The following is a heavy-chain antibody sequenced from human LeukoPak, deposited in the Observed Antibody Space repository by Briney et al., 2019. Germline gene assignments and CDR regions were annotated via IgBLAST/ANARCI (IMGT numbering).Heavy chain of an antibody. Sequence: KSSETLSLTCTVSGGSISSYYGSWIRQPAGQGREWIGRIYTNADTKYNPSLKSRVTMSVDTSKNPLSLKVRSVTAADTAVYYCARAAAAAGGQYFDYWGQGTVVTVSS. V-gene: IGHV4-4*07. D-gene: IGHD6-13*01. CDR3: ARAAAAAGGQYFDY. CDR1: GGSISSYY. CDR2: IYTNADT. J-gene: IGHJ4*02.